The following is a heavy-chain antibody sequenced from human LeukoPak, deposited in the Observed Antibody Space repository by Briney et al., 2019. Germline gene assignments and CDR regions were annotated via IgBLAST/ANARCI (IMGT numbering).Heavy chain of an antibody. CDR2: IYSGGST. Sequence: GGSLRLSCAASGFTVSSNYMSWVRQAPGKGLEWVSVIYSGGSTYYADSVKGRFTISRDNSKNTLYLQMNSLRAEDTAVYYCAKDSRERTYSSSSGLDYWGQGTLVTVSS. D-gene: IGHD6-6*01. V-gene: IGHV3-53*05. CDR3: AKDSRERTYSSSSGLDY. CDR1: GFTVSSNY. J-gene: IGHJ4*02.